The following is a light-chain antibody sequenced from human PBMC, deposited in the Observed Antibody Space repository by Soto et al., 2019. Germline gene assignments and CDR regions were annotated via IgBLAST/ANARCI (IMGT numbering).Light chain of an antibody. V-gene: IGKV3-11*01. J-gene: IGKJ5*01. CDR1: QSVSSY. Sequence: EIVLTQSPATLSLSPGERATLSCRASQSVSSYLAWYQQKPGQAPRLLIYDASNRATGIPARFSGSGSGTDFTLTISSLEPEAFAVYYCQQSSNWFITFGQGTRLEIK. CDR2: DAS. CDR3: QQSSNWFIT.